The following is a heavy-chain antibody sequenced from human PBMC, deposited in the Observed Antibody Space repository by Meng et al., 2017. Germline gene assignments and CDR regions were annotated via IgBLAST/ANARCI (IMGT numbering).Heavy chain of an antibody. CDR2: IDTKTGNP. J-gene: IGHJ4*02. CDR1: GYTLTSYA. Sequence: VPFGQSGFGLGKPGASVKVSCKASGYTLTSYAINWLRQAPGQGLQWMGWIDTKTGNPTYVPGFTGRLVFSLDTSVSTAYLQISGLKADDTAVYYCTRDGYSDCSRTSCFDSWGQGTLVTVSS. CDR3: TRDGYSDCSRTSCFDS. D-gene: IGHD2-2*01. V-gene: IGHV7-4-1*02.